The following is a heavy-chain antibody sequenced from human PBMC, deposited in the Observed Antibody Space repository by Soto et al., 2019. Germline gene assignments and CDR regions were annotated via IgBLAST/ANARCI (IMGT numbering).Heavy chain of an antibody. CDR3: AREYPLQYSSASFDY. J-gene: IGHJ4*02. D-gene: IGHD6-6*01. CDR2: INQDGSEK. CDR1: GFNFSSYW. Sequence: EVQLVESGGGLVQPGGSLRLSCAASGFNFSSYWMSWVRQAPGKGLEWVAKINQDGSEKYYVDSVKGRFTISRANAKNSLYLQRNCLRAEDTAVYYCAREYPLQYSSASFDYWGQGPLVTVSS. V-gene: IGHV3-7*05.